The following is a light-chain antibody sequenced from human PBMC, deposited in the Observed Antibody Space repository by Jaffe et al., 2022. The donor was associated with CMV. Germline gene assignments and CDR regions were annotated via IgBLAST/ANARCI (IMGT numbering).Light chain of an antibody. CDR1: QSINNW. Sequence: DIQMTQSPSTLSASVGDRVTITCRASQSINNWLAWYQQKPGKAPNLLIYKASSLQSGVPSRFSGNGAGTEFTLTISSLQADDFATYYCQQYNTFWTFGQGTKVEIK. CDR3: QQYNTFWT. CDR2: KAS. V-gene: IGKV1-5*03. J-gene: IGKJ1*01.